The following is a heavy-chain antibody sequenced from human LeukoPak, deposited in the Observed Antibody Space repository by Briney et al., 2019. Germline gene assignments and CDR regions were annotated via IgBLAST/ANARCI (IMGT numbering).Heavy chain of an antibody. V-gene: IGHV4-59*01. D-gene: IGHD3-3*01. J-gene: IGHJ3*02. CDR1: GGSISSYY. Sequence: SETLSLTCTVPGGSISSYYWSWIRQPPGKGLEWIGYVYYSGSTHYNPSLKSRVTISVDTSKSQFSLRLSSVTAADTAVYYCASAIFVENAFDIWGQGTMVTVSS. CDR2: VYYSGST. CDR3: ASAIFVENAFDI.